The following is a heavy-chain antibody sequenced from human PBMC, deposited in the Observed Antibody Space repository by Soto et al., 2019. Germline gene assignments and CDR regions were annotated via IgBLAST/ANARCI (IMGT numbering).Heavy chain of an antibody. V-gene: IGHV1-3*01. CDR1: GYTFTNYA. J-gene: IGHJ2*01. CDR3: ARDQGIPYCGGDCYSDWYFDL. Sequence: QVQLVQSGAEVKEPGASVKVSCRASGYTFTNYAIHWVRQAPGQRLEWMGWLKPGNGNTKYPQKFQGRVTITRDTSASTAYMFLSSLRSEDTAVYYCARDQGIPYCGGDCYSDWYFDLWGRGTLVTVSS. CDR2: LKPGNGNT. D-gene: IGHD2-21*01.